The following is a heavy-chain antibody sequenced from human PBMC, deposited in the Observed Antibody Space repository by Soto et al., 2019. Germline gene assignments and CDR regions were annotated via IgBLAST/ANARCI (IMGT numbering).Heavy chain of an antibody. V-gene: IGHV5-10-1*01. J-gene: IGHJ6*02. Sequence: GESLKISCKGSGYSFTSYWISWVRQMPGKGLEWMGRIDPSDSYTNYSPSFQGHVTISADKSISTAYLQWSSLKASDTAMYYCARRYGGNSNYYYGMDVWGQGTTVTVSS. CDR2: IDPSDSYT. D-gene: IGHD2-21*02. CDR3: ARRYGGNSNYYYGMDV. CDR1: GYSFTSYW.